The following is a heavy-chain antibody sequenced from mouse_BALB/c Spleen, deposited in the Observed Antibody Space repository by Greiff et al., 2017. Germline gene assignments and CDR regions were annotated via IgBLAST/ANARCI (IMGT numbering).Heavy chain of an antibody. CDR2: IDPANGNT. V-gene: IGHV14-1*02. CDR1: GYAFSSYW. Sequence: VQLQQSGAELVRPGSSVKISCKASGYAFSSYWMNWVKQRPEQGLEWIGRIDPANGNTKYDPKFQGKATITADTSSNTAYLQLSSLTSEDTAVYYCARGGGYAMDYWGQGTSVTVSS. J-gene: IGHJ4*01. CDR3: ARGGGYAMDY.